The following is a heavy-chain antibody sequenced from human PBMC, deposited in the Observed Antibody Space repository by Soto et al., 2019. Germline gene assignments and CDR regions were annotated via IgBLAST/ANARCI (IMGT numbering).Heavy chain of an antibody. J-gene: IGHJ4*02. D-gene: IGHD3-10*01. CDR3: ARSSPYLDY. Sequence: QIQLVQSGAEVKKPGASVRVSCKTSGYIFRNYAISWVRQAPGQGLEWMGWISVSNDNTDSAHALSGRLTMTTDTATSTAYLELTSLMSNDTAVYYCARSSPYLDYWGQGSLVTGSS. CDR2: ISVSNDNT. CDR1: GYIFRNYA. V-gene: IGHV1-18*04.